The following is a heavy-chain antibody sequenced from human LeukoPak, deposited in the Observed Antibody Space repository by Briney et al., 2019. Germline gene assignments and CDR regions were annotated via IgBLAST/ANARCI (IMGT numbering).Heavy chain of an antibody. Sequence: GGSLRLSCAASGFTFSSYSMNWVRQAPGKGLEWVSSISSSSSYIYYADSVTGRFTISRDNAKNSLYLQMNSLRAEDTAVYYCARDGDILTGSFDYWGQGTLVTVSS. J-gene: IGHJ4*02. D-gene: IGHD3-9*01. CDR1: GFTFSSYS. CDR2: ISSSSSYI. V-gene: IGHV3-21*01. CDR3: ARDGDILTGSFDY.